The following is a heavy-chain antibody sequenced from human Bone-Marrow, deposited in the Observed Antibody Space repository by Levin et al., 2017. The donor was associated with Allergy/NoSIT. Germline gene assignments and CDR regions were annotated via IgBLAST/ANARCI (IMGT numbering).Heavy chain of an antibody. CDR1: GFTFTDYA. Sequence: AGGSLRLSCAASGFTFTDYAIHWIRQAPGRGLEWVSGVSWNSDTIGYADSVKGRFTISRDNAKNSLYLQMNSLRTEDTALYFCARHKDYGGNGYYYYGMDVWGQGTTVTVSS. CDR2: VSWNSDTI. D-gene: IGHD4-23*01. CDR3: ARHKDYGGNGYYYYGMDV. V-gene: IGHV3-9*01. J-gene: IGHJ6*02.